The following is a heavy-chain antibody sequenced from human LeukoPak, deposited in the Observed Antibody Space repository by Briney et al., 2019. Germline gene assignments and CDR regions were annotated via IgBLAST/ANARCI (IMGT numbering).Heavy chain of an antibody. V-gene: IGHV3-11*01. D-gene: IGHD7-27*01. Sequence: GGSLRLSCVVSGFSFSDHYMTWIRQAPRKGLEYISYLSNSGSDIFHADSVKGRFSISRDNAKNSVYLQMNSLRVEDTAVYYCARGHWGLDYWGQGTPVTVSP. J-gene: IGHJ4*02. CDR2: LSNSGSDI. CDR1: GFSFSDHY. CDR3: ARGHWGLDY.